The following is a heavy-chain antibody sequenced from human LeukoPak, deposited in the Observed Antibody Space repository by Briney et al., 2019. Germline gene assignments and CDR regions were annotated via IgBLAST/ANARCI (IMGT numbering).Heavy chain of an antibody. Sequence: SVKVSCKASGFTFTSSAVQCVRQARGQRLEWIGGIVLGSGKTNYAQQFQERVTITRDRSTSSTYLEPSSLRSEDTAVYYCAALAGVQGLAYDPRDYFDSWGQGTLVTVSS. CDR2: IVLGSGKT. D-gene: IGHD7-27*01. CDR1: GFTFTSSA. V-gene: IGHV1-58*01. J-gene: IGHJ4*02. CDR3: AALAGVQGLAYDPRDYFDS.